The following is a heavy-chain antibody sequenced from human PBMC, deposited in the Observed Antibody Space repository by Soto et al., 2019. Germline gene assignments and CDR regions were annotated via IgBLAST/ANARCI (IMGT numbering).Heavy chain of an antibody. CDR1: GFTFSSYW. D-gene: IGHD4-4*01. Sequence: PGGSLRLSCAVSGFTFSSYWMSWVRQAPGKGLEWVATIKQGGSEKYYVDSVRGRFTISGDNAYLQWSSLKASDTAMYYCARLVGSNYGDYWGQGTLVTSPQ. CDR3: ARLVGSNYGDY. J-gene: IGHJ4*02. CDR2: IKQGGSEK. V-gene: IGHV3-7*03.